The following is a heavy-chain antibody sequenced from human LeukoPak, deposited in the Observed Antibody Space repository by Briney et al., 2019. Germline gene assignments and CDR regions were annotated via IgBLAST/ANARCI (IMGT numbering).Heavy chain of an antibody. Sequence: SETLSLTCTVSGGSISSYYWSWIRQPAGKGLEWIGRIYTSGSTNYNPSLKSRVTMSVDTSKNQFSLKLSSVTAADTAVYYCARGIWFGGLFDYYGMDVWGQGTTVTVSS. CDR1: GGSISSYY. D-gene: IGHD3-10*01. CDR2: IYTSGST. CDR3: ARGIWFGGLFDYYGMDV. V-gene: IGHV4-4*07. J-gene: IGHJ6*02.